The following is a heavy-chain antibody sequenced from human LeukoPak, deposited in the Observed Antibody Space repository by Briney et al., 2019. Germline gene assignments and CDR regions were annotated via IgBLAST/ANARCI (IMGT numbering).Heavy chain of an antibody. Sequence: PGGSLRLSCAASGFTFNTYTMNWVRQAPGKGLEWVSTISSSGSYIYYADSVKGRFTISRDNAKNSLYLQMNSLRAEDTAVYYCASRIVGATKVDYWGQGTLVTVSS. V-gene: IGHV3-21*01. CDR2: ISSSGSYI. D-gene: IGHD1-26*01. J-gene: IGHJ4*02. CDR1: GFTFNTYT. CDR3: ASRIVGATKVDY.